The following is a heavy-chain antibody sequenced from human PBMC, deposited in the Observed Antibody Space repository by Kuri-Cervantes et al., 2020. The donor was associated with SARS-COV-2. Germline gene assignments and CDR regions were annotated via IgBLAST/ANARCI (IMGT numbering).Heavy chain of an antibody. CDR2: MNPNSGNT. D-gene: IGHD5-18*01. CDR1: GYTFTSYD. V-gene: IGHV1-8*01. J-gene: IGHJ6*02. CDR3: ARDGTGGYSYGDYYYGMDV. Sequence: ASVKVSCKASGYTFTSYDINWVRQATGQGLEWMGWMNPNSGNTGYAQKFQGRVTMTRDTSTSTVYMELSRLRSDDTAVYYCARDGTGGYSYGDYYYGMDVWGQGTTVTVSS.